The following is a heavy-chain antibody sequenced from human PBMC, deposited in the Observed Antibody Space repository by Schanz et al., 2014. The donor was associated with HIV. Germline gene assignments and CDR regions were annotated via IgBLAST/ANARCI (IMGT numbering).Heavy chain of an antibody. CDR3: AKGDPTAADPTDS. J-gene: IGHJ4*02. Sequence: VQLVESGGGLVKPGRSLRLSCAASGFTFSSYGMHWVRQAPGKGLEWVSAIVSSGGDTYYADFVEGRFTISRDNSKNTLYLQMNSLRAEDTAIYYCAKGDPTAADPTDSWGQGTLVTVSS. CDR2: IVSSGGDT. D-gene: IGHD2-15*01. CDR1: GFTFSSYG. V-gene: IGHV3-23*04.